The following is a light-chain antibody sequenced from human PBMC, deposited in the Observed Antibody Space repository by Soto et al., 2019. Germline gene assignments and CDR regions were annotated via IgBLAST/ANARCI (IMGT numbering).Light chain of an antibody. V-gene: IGKV1-6*01. CDR2: SSS. J-gene: IGKJ1*01. Sequence: AIRMTQSPSSLSASVGDRVTITCRASQHIRNDLGWYQQKPGRAPKLLIYSSSTLQSGVPSRFNGSGSGTDFTLSSSSLQPEDFATYYCLQDYAFPWTFGQGTNVEVK. CDR3: LQDYAFPWT. CDR1: QHIRND.